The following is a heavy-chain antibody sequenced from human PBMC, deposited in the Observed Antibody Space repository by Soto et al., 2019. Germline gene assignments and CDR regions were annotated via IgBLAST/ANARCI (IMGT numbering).Heavy chain of an antibody. D-gene: IGHD2-15*01. CDR2: ISGSGGST. CDR3: AKRYCSGGSCTYFDY. V-gene: IGHV3-23*01. Sequence: GGSLRLSCAASGFTFSSYAMSWVRQAPGKGLEWVSAISGSGGSTYYADSVKGRFTISRDNSKNTLYLQMNSLRAEDTAVYYCAKRYCSGGSCTYFDYWGQGTLVTVSS. CDR1: GFTFSSYA. J-gene: IGHJ4*02.